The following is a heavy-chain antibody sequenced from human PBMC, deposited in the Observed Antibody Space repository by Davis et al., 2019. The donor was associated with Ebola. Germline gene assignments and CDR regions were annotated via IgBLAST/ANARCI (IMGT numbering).Heavy chain of an antibody. CDR2: IIPILGIA. CDR1: GGTFSSYT. J-gene: IGHJ5*02. Sequence: SVKVSCKASGGTFSSYTISWVRQAPGQGLEWMGRIIPILGIANYAQKFQGRVTITADTSTHTAYMELSRLRSDDTAMYYCTRGKWFDPWGQGTLIAVSS. CDR3: TRGKWFDP. V-gene: IGHV1-69*02.